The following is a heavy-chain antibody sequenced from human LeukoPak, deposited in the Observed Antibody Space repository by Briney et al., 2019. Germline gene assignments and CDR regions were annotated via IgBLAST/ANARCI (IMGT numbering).Heavy chain of an antibody. CDR2: INSGGSST. J-gene: IGHJ6*02. D-gene: IGHD6-13*01. V-gene: IGHV3-74*01. Sequence: PGGSLRLSCAASGFTFSSYWMHWVRQAPGKGLVWVSRINSGGSSTSYADSVKGRFTISRDNAKNTLYLQMNSLRAEDTAVYYCAREVAAAGTITRYYYYGMDVWGQGTTVTVSS. CDR3: AREVAAAGTITRYYYYGMDV. CDR1: GFTFSSYW.